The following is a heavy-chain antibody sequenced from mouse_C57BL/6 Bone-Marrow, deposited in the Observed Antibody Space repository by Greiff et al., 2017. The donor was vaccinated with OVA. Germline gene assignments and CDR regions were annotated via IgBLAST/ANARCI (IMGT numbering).Heavy chain of an antibody. CDR2: ISDGGSYT. J-gene: IGHJ4*01. CDR1: GFTFSSYA. CDR3: ARIYFSMDY. Sequence: VQLKESGGGLVKPGGSLKLSCAASGFTFSSYAMSWVRQTPEKRLEWVATISDGGSYTYYPDNVKGRFTISRDNAKNNLYLQMSHLKSEDTAMYYCARIYFSMDYWGQGTSVTVSS. V-gene: IGHV5-4*01.